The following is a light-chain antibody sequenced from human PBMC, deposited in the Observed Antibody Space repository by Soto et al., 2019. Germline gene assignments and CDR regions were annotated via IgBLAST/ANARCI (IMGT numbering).Light chain of an antibody. CDR3: QQYSSSPPEFT. V-gene: IGKV3-20*01. CDR2: GAS. CDR1: QSVGSSY. Sequence: EIVLTQSPGTLSVSPGERVTLSCRASQSVGSSYVAWYQQRPGQAPRLLIFGASYRATGIPDRFSGSGSGTDFPLTISRLEPEDFAFYYCQQYSSSPPEFTFGPGTKVDSK. J-gene: IGKJ3*01.